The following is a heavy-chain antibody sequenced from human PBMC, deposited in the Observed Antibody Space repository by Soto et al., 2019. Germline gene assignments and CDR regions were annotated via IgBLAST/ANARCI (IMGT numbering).Heavy chain of an antibody. J-gene: IGHJ4*02. CDR1: GGSITSGGFY. V-gene: IGHV4-61*08. D-gene: IGHD2-15*01. CDR3: ARDSGRDYFDY. Sequence: SETLSLTCTVSGGSITSGGFYWSWIRQHPGEGLEWIGYIRYSGSTNYNPSLKSRVTISVDTSKNQFSLKLSSVTAADTAVYYCARDSGRDYFDYWGQGALVTVSS. CDR2: IRYSGST.